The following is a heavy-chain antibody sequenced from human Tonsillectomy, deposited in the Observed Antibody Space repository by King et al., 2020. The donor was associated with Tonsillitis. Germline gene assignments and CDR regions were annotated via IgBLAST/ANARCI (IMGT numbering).Heavy chain of an antibody. CDR1: GFTFDYNT. V-gene: IGHV3-43*01. J-gene: IGHJ4*02. Sequence: VQLVESGGVVVQPGGSLRLSCAASGFTFDYNTMHWVRQAPGMGLEWVSLISWDGGSTYYTDSVKGRFTISRDNSKNSLFLHMRNLKTEDTALYYCAKGEGNDSPLDYWGQGTLVTVSS. D-gene: IGHD3-22*01. CDR3: AKGEGNDSPLDY. CDR2: ISWDGGST.